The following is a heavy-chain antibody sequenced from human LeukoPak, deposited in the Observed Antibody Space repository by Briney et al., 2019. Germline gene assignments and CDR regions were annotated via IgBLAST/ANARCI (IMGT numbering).Heavy chain of an antibody. J-gene: IGHJ6*02. CDR3: AREVSTIFGVVITDYGMDV. CDR1: GFTVSRNY. Sequence: GGSLRLSCAASGFTVSRNYMSWVRQAPGKGLEWVSVIYSGGSTYYADSVKGRFTISRDNSKNTLYLQMNSLRAEDTAVYYCAREVSTIFGVVITDYGMDVWGQGTTVTVSS. V-gene: IGHV3-53*01. D-gene: IGHD3-3*01. CDR2: IYSGGST.